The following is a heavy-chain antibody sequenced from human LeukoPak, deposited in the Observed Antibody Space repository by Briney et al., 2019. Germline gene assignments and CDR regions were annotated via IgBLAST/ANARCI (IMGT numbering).Heavy chain of an antibody. CDR3: ARRLLELGAFDI. CDR2: IYYSGST. V-gene: IGHV4-30-4*01. D-gene: IGHD1-7*01. Sequence: PSETLSLTCTVSGGSISSGDYYWSWIRQPPGKGLEWIGYIYYSGSTYYNPSLKSQVTISVDTSKNQFSLKLSSVTAADTAVYYCARRLLELGAFDIWGQGTMVTVSS. J-gene: IGHJ3*02. CDR1: GGSISSGDYY.